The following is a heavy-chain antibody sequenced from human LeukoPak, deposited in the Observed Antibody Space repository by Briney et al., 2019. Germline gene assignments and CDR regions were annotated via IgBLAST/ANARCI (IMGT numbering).Heavy chain of an antibody. CDR3: TNYRDYYYYYGMDV. D-gene: IGHD3-16*02. Sequence: GGSLRLSCAASGFTFSSYAMSWVRQAPGKGLEWVSAISGSGGSTYYADSVKGRFTISRDNSKNTLYLQMNSLRAEDTAVYYCTNYRDYYYYYGMDVWGQGTTVTVSS. J-gene: IGHJ6*02. CDR2: ISGSGGST. CDR1: GFTFSSYA. V-gene: IGHV3-23*01.